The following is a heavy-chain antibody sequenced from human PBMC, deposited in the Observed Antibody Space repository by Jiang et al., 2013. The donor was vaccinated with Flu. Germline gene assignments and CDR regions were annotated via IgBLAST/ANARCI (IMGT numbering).Heavy chain of an antibody. J-gene: IGHJ6*03. CDR2: IYYSGST. Sequence: GKGLEWIGYIYYSGSTYYNPSLKSRVTISVDTSKNQFSLKLSSVTAADTAVYYCARESLGYCSSTSCYWGLDYYYYYMDVWGKGTTVTVSS. D-gene: IGHD2-2*01. CDR3: ARESLGYCSSTSCYWGLDYYYYYMDV. V-gene: IGHV4-31*02.